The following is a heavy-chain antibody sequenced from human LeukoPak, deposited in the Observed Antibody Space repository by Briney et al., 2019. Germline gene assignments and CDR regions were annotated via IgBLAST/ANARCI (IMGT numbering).Heavy chain of an antibody. D-gene: IGHD6-19*01. CDR3: ARVSSGWYYFDY. Sequence: ASVKVSCKASGYTFTGYYMHWVRQAPGQGLEWMGRINPNSGGTNYAQKFQGRVTMTRDTSISTAYMELSRLRSDDTAVYYCARVSSGWYYFDYWGQGTLVTVSS. CDR2: INPNSGGT. J-gene: IGHJ4*02. CDR1: GYTFTGYY. V-gene: IGHV1-2*06.